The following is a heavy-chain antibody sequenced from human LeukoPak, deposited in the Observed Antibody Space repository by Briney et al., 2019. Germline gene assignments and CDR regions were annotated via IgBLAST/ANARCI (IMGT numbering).Heavy chain of an antibody. D-gene: IGHD2-2*01. CDR3: AKDVCSSTSCCVFRY. Sequence: PGGSLRLSCAASGFTFSSYGMHWVRQAPGKGLEWVAVISYDGSNKYYADSVKGRFTISRDNSKNTLYLQMNSLRAEDTAVYYCAKDVCSSTSCCVFRYWGQGTLVTVSS. J-gene: IGHJ4*02. CDR1: GFTFSSYG. CDR2: ISYDGSNK. V-gene: IGHV3-30*18.